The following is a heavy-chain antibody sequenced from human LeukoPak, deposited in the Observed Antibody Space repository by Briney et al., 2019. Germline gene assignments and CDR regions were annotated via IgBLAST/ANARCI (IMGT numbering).Heavy chain of an antibody. Sequence: GGSLRLSCAASGFTFSSYSMNWVRQAPGKGLEWVSSISSSSSYIYYADSVKGRFTISRDNAKNSLYLQMNSLRAEDTAVYYCARDLARYSGYDYGGGYWGQGTLVTVSS. CDR1: GFTFSSYS. CDR3: ARDLARYSGYDYGGGY. CDR2: ISSSSSYI. V-gene: IGHV3-21*01. D-gene: IGHD5-12*01. J-gene: IGHJ4*02.